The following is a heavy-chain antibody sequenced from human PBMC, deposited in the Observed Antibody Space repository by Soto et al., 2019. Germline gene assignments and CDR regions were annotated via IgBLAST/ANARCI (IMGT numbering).Heavy chain of an antibody. V-gene: IGHV4-30-4*01. J-gene: IGHJ6*02. Sequence: QVQLQESGPGLVRPSQTLSLTCTVSGDSISSADYYWSWIRQTPGKGLEWTGHIFYSGTTYYNPSLNGRLTISVDTSKNHFSLTLTSVTAADTAVYYCARDFWVEPELYYYGMDVWGQGTTGTVSS. CDR1: GDSISSADYY. CDR3: ARDFWVEPELYYYGMDV. CDR2: IFYSGTT. D-gene: IGHD1-1*01.